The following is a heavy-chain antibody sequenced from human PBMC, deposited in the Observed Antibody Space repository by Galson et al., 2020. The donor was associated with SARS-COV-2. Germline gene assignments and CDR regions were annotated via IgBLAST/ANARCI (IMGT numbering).Heavy chain of an antibody. CDR1: GGSFTGYL. V-gene: IGHV4-34*01. CDR3: ARFEGYEDAFAI. CDR2: INHGEST. D-gene: IGHD3-16*01. Sequence: SETLSLTCTVYGGSFTGYLWSWIRQPPGKGLEWIGEINHGESTLYNPSLKSRVTISLDMSKKQFSLKLNSVTAADTAIYYCARFEGYEDAFAIWGQGTLVTVSP. J-gene: IGHJ3*02.